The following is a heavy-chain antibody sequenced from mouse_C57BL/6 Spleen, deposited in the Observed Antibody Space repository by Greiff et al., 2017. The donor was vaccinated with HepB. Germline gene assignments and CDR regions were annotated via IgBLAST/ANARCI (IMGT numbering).Heavy chain of an antibody. CDR1: GFTFSDYG. J-gene: IGHJ3*01. CDR2: ISSGSSTI. CDR3: ADGSWFAY. V-gene: IGHV5-17*01. Sequence: EVQVVESGGGLVKPGGSLKLSCAASGFTFSDYGMHWVRQAPEKGLEWVAYISSGSSTIYYAETVKGRFTISRDNAKNTLFLQMTSLRSEDTAMYYCADGSWFAYWGQGTLVTVSA.